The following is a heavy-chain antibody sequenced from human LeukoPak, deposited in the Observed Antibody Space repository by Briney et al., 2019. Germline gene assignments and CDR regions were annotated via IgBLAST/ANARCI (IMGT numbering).Heavy chain of an antibody. D-gene: IGHD6-6*01. J-gene: IGHJ5*02. V-gene: IGHV3-7*01. CDR2: IKQDGREK. CDR3: AGYSRSSGWFDP. CDR1: GFTLSSYW. Sequence: GGSLRLSCAASGFTLSSYWMSWVRQAPGKGLEWVANIKQDGREKDYVDSVKGRFTISRDNAKNSLYLQMNSLRAEDKAVYYCAGYSRSSGWFDPWGQGTLVTVSS.